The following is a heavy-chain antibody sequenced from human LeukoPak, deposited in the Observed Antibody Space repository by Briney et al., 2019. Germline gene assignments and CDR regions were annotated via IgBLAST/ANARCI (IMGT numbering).Heavy chain of an antibody. CDR2: IKSTTDGGTT. Sequence: GGSLRLSCAASGFNFNHAWMSWVRQAPGKGLEWVARIKSTTDGGTTDYSAPVKSRFTISRDDSKRTLYLQMNSLRIEDTAVYFCTSFYGDYANWFDPWGQGTLITVSS. CDR1: GFNFNHAW. CDR3: TSFYGDYANWFDP. J-gene: IGHJ5*02. D-gene: IGHD4-17*01. V-gene: IGHV3-15*01.